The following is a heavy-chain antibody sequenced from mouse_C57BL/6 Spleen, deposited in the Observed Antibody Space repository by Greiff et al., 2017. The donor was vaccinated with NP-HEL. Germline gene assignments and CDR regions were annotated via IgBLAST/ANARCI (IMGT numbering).Heavy chain of an antibody. CDR2: ISYDGSN. V-gene: IGHV3-6*01. J-gene: IGHJ3*01. CDR1: GYSITSGYY. CDR3: ARDSSGPFAY. D-gene: IGHD3-2*02. Sequence: EVKLMESGPGLVKPSQSLSLTCSVTGYSITSGYYWNWIRQFPGNKLEWMGYISYDGSNNYNPSLNNRISITRDTSKNQFFLKLNSVTTEDTATYYCARDSSGPFAYWGQGTLVTVSA.